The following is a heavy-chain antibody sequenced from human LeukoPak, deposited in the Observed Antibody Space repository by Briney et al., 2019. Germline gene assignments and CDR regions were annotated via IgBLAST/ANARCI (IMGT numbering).Heavy chain of an antibody. V-gene: IGHV1-18*01. CDR1: GYTFTSYG. CDR3: ARGRRGYYGSGSYYVY. D-gene: IGHD3-10*01. J-gene: IGHJ4*02. Sequence: GASVKVSCKASGYTFTSYGISWVRQAPGQGLEWMGWISAYNGNTNYAQKLQGRVTMTTDTSTSTAYMELSRLRSDDTAVYYRARGRRGYYGSGSYYVYWGQGTLVTVSS. CDR2: ISAYNGNT.